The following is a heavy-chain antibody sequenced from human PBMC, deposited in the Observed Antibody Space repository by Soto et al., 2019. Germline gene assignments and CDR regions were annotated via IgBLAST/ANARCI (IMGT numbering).Heavy chain of an antibody. D-gene: IGHD3-16*01. CDR3: AQGGGGI. J-gene: IGHJ3*02. CDR2: IYYSGST. Sequence: QVQLQESGPGLVKPSQTLSLTCTVSGGSISSGDYYWSWIRKPPGKGLEWIGYIYYSGSTYYKPSLKSRVTISVDTSKNQFPLKLSSVTAADTAVYYCAQGGGGIWGQGTMVTVSS. CDR1: GGSISSGDYY. V-gene: IGHV4-30-4*01.